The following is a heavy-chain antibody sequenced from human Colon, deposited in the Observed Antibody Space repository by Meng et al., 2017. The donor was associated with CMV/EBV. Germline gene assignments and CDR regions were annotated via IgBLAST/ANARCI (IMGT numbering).Heavy chain of an antibody. CDR1: GYTFTSYG. Sequence: SGYTFTSYGMLWGRQPPGQRLEWMGWISAANGDTRYSPKCQGRLTITSDTSASTAYMELSSLRAEDTAIYFCARVPVGTSRYYTSDYWGQGTLVTVSS. CDR2: ISAANGDT. CDR3: ARVPVGTSRYYTSDY. V-gene: IGHV1-3*01. J-gene: IGHJ4*02. D-gene: IGHD3-3*01.